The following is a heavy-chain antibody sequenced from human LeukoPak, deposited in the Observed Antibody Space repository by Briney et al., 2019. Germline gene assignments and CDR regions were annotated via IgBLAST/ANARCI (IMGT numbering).Heavy chain of an antibody. J-gene: IGHJ5*02. V-gene: IGHV4-30-4*01. CDR1: GGSITSGDYY. CDR2: IYYSGGS. Sequence: SQTLSLTRTVSGGSITSGDYYWSWIRQSPGKGLEWIGYIYYSGGSYYNPSLRSRVTISIDRSKNQLSLELSSVTAADTAVYYCARTKVTTAIMFDNWGQGTLVTVSS. D-gene: IGHD1-1*01. CDR3: ARTKVTTAIMFDN.